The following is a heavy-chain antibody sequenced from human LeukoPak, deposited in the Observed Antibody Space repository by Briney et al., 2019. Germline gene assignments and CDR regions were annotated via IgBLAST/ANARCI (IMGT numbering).Heavy chain of an antibody. J-gene: IGHJ6*02. D-gene: IGHD2-2*01. CDR1: GYTFTSNG. CDR3: AREGYCSSPSCYAGGDYYYYGMDV. Sequence: ASVKVSCKASGYTFTSNGISWVRQAPGQGLEWMGWISAYNGNTNYAQKLQGRVTMTTDTSTSTAYMGLRSLRSDDTAVYYCAREGYCSSPSCYAGGDYYYYGMDVWGQGTTVTVSS. CDR2: ISAYNGNT. V-gene: IGHV1-18*01.